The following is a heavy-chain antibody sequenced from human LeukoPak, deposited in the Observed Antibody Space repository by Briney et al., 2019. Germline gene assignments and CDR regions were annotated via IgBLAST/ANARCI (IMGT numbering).Heavy chain of an antibody. D-gene: IGHD1-26*01. Sequence: QPGGSLRLSCAASGFTFSSYAIHWVRQAPGKGLDWVSGISGDGDRPDYADSVTGRFTISRDNSENTVYLQMNRLRAEDTAVYYCAKPMVGATSRNAFDIWGQGTMVTVSS. CDR1: GFTFSSYA. CDR3: AKPMVGATSRNAFDI. V-gene: IGHV3-23*01. CDR2: ISGDGDRP. J-gene: IGHJ3*02.